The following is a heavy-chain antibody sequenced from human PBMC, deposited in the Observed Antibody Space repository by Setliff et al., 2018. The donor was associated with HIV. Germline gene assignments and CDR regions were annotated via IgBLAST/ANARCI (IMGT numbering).Heavy chain of an antibody. CDR3: VTGRDAYKTGY. CDR1: GGSISSGGYY. Sequence: SETLSLTCNVSGGSISSGGYYWSWIRQPAGKGLEWIGHIYTSGSTNYNPSLKSRVTISVDTSKNQFSLTLTSVTAADTAVYYCVTGRDAYKTGYWGQGILVTVSS. D-gene: IGHD2-15*01. V-gene: IGHV4-61*09. CDR2: IYTSGST. J-gene: IGHJ4*02.